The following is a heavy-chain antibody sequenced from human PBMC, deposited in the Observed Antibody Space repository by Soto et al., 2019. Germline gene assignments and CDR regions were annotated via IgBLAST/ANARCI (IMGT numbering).Heavy chain of an antibody. J-gene: IGHJ4*02. Sequence: SETLSLTCTVSGGSVSRDSNFWSWIRQPPGKGLEWIGYIYYSGPTRYNPSLESRVTISIDSSKNQVSLNLTSVTAADTAVYYCATGYSHYANWGRGTLVTVSS. V-gene: IGHV4-61*01. D-gene: IGHD4-4*01. CDR2: IYYSGPT. CDR3: ATGYSHYAN. CDR1: GGSVSRDSNF.